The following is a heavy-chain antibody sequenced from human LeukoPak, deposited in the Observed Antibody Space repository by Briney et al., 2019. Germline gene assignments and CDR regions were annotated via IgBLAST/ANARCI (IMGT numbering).Heavy chain of an antibody. CDR1: GFTLSSYW. CDR3: AKDGSTVPFDY. Sequence: PGGSLRLSCTVSGFTLSSYWMTWVRQAPGKGLEWVANIQQDGPEKYYLDSVRGRFTISRDNAQNQLFLQMDSLRVEDTAVYYCAKDGSTVPFDYWGQGILVTVSS. J-gene: IGHJ4*02. V-gene: IGHV3-7*03. CDR2: IQQDGPEK. D-gene: IGHD4-17*01.